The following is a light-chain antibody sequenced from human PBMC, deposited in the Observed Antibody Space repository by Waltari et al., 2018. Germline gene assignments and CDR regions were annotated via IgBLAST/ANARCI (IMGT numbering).Light chain of an antibody. Sequence: TCQASNSITSHLSLCQQQPGRAPKLLIHTTSSLESGVPSRFSGSGSGTHFTLTISSLQPEDFATYFCQQSYITPYTFGQGTKLEI. J-gene: IGKJ2*01. V-gene: IGKV1-39*01. CDR1: NSITSH. CDR3: QQSYITPYT. CDR2: TTS.